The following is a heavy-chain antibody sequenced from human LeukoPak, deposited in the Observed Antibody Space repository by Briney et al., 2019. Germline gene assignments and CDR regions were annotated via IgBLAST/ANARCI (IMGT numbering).Heavy chain of an antibody. V-gene: IGHV4-59*01. J-gene: IGHJ4*02. D-gene: IGHD4-17*01. CDR3: ARAYGDLYYFDY. CDR1: GGSISSYY. CDR2: IYYSGST. Sequence: SETLSLTCTVSGGSISSYYWSWIRQPPGRGLEWIGYIYYSGSTNYNPSLKSRVTISVDTSKNQFSLKLSSVTAADAAVYYCARAYGDLYYFDYWGQGTLLTVSS.